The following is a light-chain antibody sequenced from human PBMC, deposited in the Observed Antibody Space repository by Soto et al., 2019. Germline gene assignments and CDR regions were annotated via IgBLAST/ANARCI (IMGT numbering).Light chain of an antibody. CDR2: GAY. CDR3: QHYNYWPPKT. CDR1: QSVGNN. Sequence: EIVMTQSRATLSVSPGERTTLSCRASQSVGNNLAWYQQKPGQAPRLLIYGAYTRATGIPARFSGSGSGTDFTLTISSLQSEDFAVYYCQHYNYWPPKTFGQGTKVDIK. J-gene: IGKJ1*01. V-gene: IGKV3-15*01.